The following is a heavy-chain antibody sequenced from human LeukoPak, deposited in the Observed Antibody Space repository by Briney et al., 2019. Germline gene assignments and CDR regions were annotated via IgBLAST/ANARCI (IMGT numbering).Heavy chain of an antibody. CDR3: ARGTRGYSYGDYFHYMDV. D-gene: IGHD5-18*01. J-gene: IGHJ6*03. CDR1: GYTFNSYD. Sequence: ASVMVSCKASGYTFNSYDLTWVRQAPGQGLEWMGWISAYNGYTKYAQKVKGRVTMTTDTSTSTAYMELRSLRSDDTAVYFCARGTRGYSYGDYFHYMDVWGKGTTVTVSS. CDR2: ISAYNGYT. V-gene: IGHV1-18*01.